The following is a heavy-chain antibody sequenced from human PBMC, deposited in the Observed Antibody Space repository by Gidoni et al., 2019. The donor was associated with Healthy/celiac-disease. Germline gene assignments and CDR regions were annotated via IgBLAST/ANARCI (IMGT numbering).Heavy chain of an antibody. CDR3: ARERVVVVPAAIEDGYGMDV. Sequence: QVQLVQSGAEVKKPGSSVKVSCKASGGTFSSYAISWVRQAPGQGLEWMGGIIPIFGTANYAQKFQGRVTITADESTSTAYMELSSLRSEDTAVYYCARERVVVVPAAIEDGYGMDVWGQGTTVTVSS. D-gene: IGHD2-2*02. CDR1: GGTFSSYA. CDR2: IIPIFGTA. J-gene: IGHJ6*02. V-gene: IGHV1-69*01.